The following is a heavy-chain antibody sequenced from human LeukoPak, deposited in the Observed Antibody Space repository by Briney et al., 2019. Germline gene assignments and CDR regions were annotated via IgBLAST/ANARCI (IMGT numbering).Heavy chain of an antibody. J-gene: IGHJ1*01. Sequence: GESPQISCKGSGYPFTSYWIGWVRQLPGKGLEWMGIIYPGDSDTRYSPSFQGQVTISADKSISTAYLQWSSLKASDTAMYYCARQSAEYFQHWGQGTLVTVSS. CDR3: ARQSAEYFQH. CDR1: GYPFTSYW. V-gene: IGHV5-51*01. CDR2: IYPGDSDT.